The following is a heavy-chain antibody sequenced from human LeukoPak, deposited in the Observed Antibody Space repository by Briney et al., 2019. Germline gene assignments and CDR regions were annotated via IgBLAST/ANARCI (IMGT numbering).Heavy chain of an antibody. J-gene: IGHJ4*02. D-gene: IGHD3-22*01. V-gene: IGHV4-4*07. CDR1: GASISSYY. CDR3: ASGDSTLIPLD. Sequence: SETLSLTCTVSGASISSYYYNWIRQTAGRGLEWIGRLYISGSTDYNPSLKSRVTISVDTSNNQFSLKLSSVTAADTAVYYCASGDSTLIPLDWGQGTLVTVSS. CDR2: LYISGST.